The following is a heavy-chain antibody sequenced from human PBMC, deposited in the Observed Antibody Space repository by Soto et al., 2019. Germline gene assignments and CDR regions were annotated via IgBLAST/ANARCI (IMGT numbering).Heavy chain of an antibody. CDR1: GYTFTSYG. CDR2: ISAYNGNT. CDR3: ARDQSYDDILTGYNWFDP. V-gene: IGHV1-18*01. J-gene: IGHJ5*02. Sequence: ASVKVSCKASGYTFTSYGISWVRQAPGQGLEWMGWISAYNGNTNYAQKLQGRVTMTTDTSTSTAYMELRSLRSDDTAVYYCARDQSYDDILTGYNWFDPWGQGTLVTVSS. D-gene: IGHD3-9*01.